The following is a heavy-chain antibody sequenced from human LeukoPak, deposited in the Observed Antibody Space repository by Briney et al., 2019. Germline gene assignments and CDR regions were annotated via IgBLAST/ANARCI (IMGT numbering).Heavy chain of an antibody. D-gene: IGHD6-13*01. CDR2: INPSGGST. Sequence: GASVKVSCKASGYTFSSYGISWVRQAPGQGLEWMGIINPSGGSTSYAQKFQGRVTMTRDTSTSTVYMELSSLRSEDTAVYYCARVYVGSIAAAGFYGMDVWGQGTTVTVSS. V-gene: IGHV1-46*01. J-gene: IGHJ6*02. CDR1: GYTFSSYG. CDR3: ARVYVGSIAAAGFYGMDV.